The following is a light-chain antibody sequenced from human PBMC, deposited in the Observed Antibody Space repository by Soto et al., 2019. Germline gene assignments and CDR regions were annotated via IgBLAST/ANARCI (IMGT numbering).Light chain of an antibody. CDR2: GAS. CDR3: QQYNNWLEL. CDR1: QSVSSN. J-gene: IGKJ2*01. Sequence: EIVMTQSPATLSVSPGERATLSCRASQSVSSNLAWYQQKPGQAPRLLIYGASTRATGIPARFSGSGSGTEFTLTISSLQSEDFAVYYCQQYNNWLELFGQGTKLEIK. V-gene: IGKV3-15*01.